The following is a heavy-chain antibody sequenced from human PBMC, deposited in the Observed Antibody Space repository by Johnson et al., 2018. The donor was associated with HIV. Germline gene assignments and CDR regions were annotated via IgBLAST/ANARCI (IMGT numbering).Heavy chain of an antibody. CDR2: ISYDGKNK. Sequence: QVQLVESGGGVVQPGRSLRLSCAASGFTFSSYTMHWVRQAPGKGLEWVAVISYDGKNKYYADSLKGRFTISRDNSKNTLYLQMNSLRAEDTAVYYCARDFGLFLGKDDAFDIWGQGTMVTVSS. V-gene: IGHV3-30*04. CDR1: GFTFSSYT. D-gene: IGHD7-27*01. CDR3: ARDFGLFLGKDDAFDI. J-gene: IGHJ3*02.